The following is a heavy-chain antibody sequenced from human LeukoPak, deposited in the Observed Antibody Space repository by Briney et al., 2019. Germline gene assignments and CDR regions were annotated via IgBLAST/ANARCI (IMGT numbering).Heavy chain of an antibody. D-gene: IGHD3-9*01. Sequence: GRSLRLSCAASGFTFDDYAMHWVRQAPGKGLEWVSGNSWNSGSIGYADSVKGRFTISRDNAKNSLYLQMNSLRAEDTALYYCAKDAYDILTGYLGYWGQGTLVTVSS. V-gene: IGHV3-9*01. CDR2: NSWNSGSI. CDR3: AKDAYDILTGYLGY. J-gene: IGHJ4*02. CDR1: GFTFDDYA.